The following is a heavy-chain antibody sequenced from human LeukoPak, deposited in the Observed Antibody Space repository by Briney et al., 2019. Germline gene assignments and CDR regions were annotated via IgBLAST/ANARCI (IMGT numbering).Heavy chain of an antibody. V-gene: IGHV4-59*08. D-gene: IGHD1-1*01. J-gene: IGHJ5*02. CDR2: IYYSGST. Sequence: SETLSLTCTVSGGSISSYYWSWIRQPPGKGLEWIGYIYYSGSTNYNPSLKSRVTISVDTSKNQFSLKLSSVTAADTAVYYCARPVPSRLGWFDPWGQGTLVTVSS. CDR1: GGSISSYY. CDR3: ARPVPSRLGWFDP.